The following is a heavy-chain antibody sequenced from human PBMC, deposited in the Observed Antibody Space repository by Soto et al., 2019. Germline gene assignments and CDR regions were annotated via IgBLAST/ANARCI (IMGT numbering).Heavy chain of an antibody. CDR2: FYYSEST. J-gene: IGHJ5*02. CDR1: GGSISSGPYS. V-gene: IGHV4-39*01. CDR3: ATSNWFDP. Sequence: SETLSLTCTVSGGSISSGPYSWGWIRQPPGEGLEWIGTFYYSESTYYNPSLESRVTISVDTSKNQFSLRLSSVTAADTAVYYCATSNWFDPWGQGTLVTVSS.